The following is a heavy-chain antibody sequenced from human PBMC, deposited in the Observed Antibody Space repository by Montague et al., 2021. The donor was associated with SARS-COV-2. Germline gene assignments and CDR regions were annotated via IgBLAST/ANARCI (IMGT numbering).Heavy chain of an antibody. CDR1: GGSISSSNW. V-gene: IGHV4-4*02. CDR2: INHSGST. Sequence: SETLSLTCAVSGGSISSSNWWSWVRQPPGKGLEWIGEINHSGSTNYNPSLKSRVTISVDKSKNQFSLKLSSVTAADTAVYYCARRYCSSTSCPNWFDPWGQGTLVTVSS. J-gene: IGHJ5*02. CDR3: ARRYCSSTSCPNWFDP. D-gene: IGHD2-2*01.